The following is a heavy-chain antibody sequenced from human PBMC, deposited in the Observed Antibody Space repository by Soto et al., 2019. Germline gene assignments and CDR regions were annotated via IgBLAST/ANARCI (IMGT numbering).Heavy chain of an antibody. Sequence: SGGSLRLSCAASGFTFSSYAMSWVRQAPGKGLEWVSAISGSGGSTYYADSVKGRFTISRDNSKNTLYLKMNSLRAEDTAVYYCVLPVNRVLAAQTDYWGQGTLVTVSS. CDR2: ISGSGGST. J-gene: IGHJ4*02. CDR1: GFTFSSYA. CDR3: VLPVNRVLAAQTDY. D-gene: IGHD6-6*01. V-gene: IGHV3-23*01.